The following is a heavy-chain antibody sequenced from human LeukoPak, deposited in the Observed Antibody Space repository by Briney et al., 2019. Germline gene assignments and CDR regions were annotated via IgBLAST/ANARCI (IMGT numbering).Heavy chain of an antibody. CDR2: INHSGST. V-gene: IGHV4-34*01. Sequence: PSETLSLTCAVYGGSFSGYYWSWIRQPPGKGLEWIGEINHSGSTNYNPSLKSRVTISVDTSKNQFSLKLSSVTAADTAVYYCASRVAGTLNRALGYWGQGTLVTVSS. D-gene: IGHD2-15*01. CDR3: ASRVAGTLNRALGY. CDR1: GGSFSGYY. J-gene: IGHJ4*02.